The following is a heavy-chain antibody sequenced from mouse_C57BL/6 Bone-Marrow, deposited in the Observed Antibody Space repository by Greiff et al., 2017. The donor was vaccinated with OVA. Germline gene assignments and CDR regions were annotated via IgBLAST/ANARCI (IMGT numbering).Heavy chain of an antibody. Sequence: QVQLQQSGAELVRPGASVKLSCKASGYTFTDYYINWVKQRPGQGLEWIARIYPGSGNTYYNEKLKGKATLTAEKSSSTAYMQLSSLTSEDSAVYFGARAPPYYYDDWGQGTTLTVSS. CDR2: IYPGSGNT. J-gene: IGHJ2*01. CDR3: ARAPPYYYDD. CDR1: GYTFTDYY. V-gene: IGHV1-76*01.